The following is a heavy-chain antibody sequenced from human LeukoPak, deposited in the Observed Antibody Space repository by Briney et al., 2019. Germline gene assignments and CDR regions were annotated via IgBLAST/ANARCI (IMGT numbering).Heavy chain of an antibody. J-gene: IGHJ5*02. CDR3: ARGVRNPYWFDP. Sequence: TGGSLRLSCAASGFTFSSYGMHWVRQAPGKGLEWVSVIYSGGSTYYADSVKGRFTISRDNSKNTLYLQMNSLRAEDTAVYYCARGVRNPYWFDPWGQGTLVTVSS. CDR2: IYSGGST. CDR1: GFTFSSYG. D-gene: IGHD1-14*01. V-gene: IGHV3-53*01.